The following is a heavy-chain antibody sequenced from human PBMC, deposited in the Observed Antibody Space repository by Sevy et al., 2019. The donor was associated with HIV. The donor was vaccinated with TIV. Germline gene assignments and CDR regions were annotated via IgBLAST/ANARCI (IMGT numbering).Heavy chain of an antibody. J-gene: IGHJ6*02. CDR2: IYMAGRT. Sequence: GGSLRLSCAASGFSVSNNYMSWVRQAPGKGLEWVSVIYMAGRTYYADSVKGRLTISRDNSKNTLYLQMTSLRVGDTAVYYCARPLWIDKALGTYYYYGMDVWGQGTTVTVSS. CDR1: GFSVSNNY. CDR3: ARPLWIDKALGTYYYYGMDV. D-gene: IGHD7-27*01. V-gene: IGHV3-53*01.